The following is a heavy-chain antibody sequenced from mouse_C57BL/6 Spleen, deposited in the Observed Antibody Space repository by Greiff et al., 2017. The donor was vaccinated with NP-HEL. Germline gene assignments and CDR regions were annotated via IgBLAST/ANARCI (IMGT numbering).Heavy chain of an antibody. V-gene: IGHV1-50*01. Sequence: QVQLQQPGAELVKPGASVKLSCKASGYTFTSYWMQWVKQRPGQGLEWIGEIDPSDSYTNYNQKFKGKATLTVDTSSSTAYMQLSSLTSEDSAVYYCATWDKAWFAYWGQGTLVTVSA. CDR2: IDPSDSYT. J-gene: IGHJ3*01. CDR3: ATWDKAWFAY. D-gene: IGHD4-1*01. CDR1: GYTFTSYW.